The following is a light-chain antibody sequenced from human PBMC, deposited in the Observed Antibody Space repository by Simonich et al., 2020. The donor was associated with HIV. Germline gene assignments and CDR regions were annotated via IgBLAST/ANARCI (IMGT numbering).Light chain of an antibody. CDR3: QQYYSTPLT. Sequence: DIVVTQSPASLPVSLVERATINCQSSQSVLNTSNNKNYLAWYQQKPGQPPKLLIYWASTRESGFPDRFSGSGSGTLFTLTISSLQAEDVAVYYCQQYYSTPLTFGGGTKVDIK. CDR2: WAS. J-gene: IGKJ4*01. V-gene: IGKV4-1*01. CDR1: QSVLNTSNNKNY.